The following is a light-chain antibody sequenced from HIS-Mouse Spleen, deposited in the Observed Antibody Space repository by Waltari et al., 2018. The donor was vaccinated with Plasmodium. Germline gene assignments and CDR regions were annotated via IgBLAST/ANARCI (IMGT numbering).Light chain of an antibody. CDR3: YSTDSSGNHRV. V-gene: IGLV3-10*01. CDR2: EDS. Sequence: SYELTQPPSVSVSPGQPARITCSGDALPKKYAYWYQQKSGQAPVLVIDEDSKRPSGIPERSSGSSSGTMATLTISGAQVEDEADYYCYSTDSSGNHRVFGGGTKLTVL. J-gene: IGLJ3*02. CDR1: ALPKKY.